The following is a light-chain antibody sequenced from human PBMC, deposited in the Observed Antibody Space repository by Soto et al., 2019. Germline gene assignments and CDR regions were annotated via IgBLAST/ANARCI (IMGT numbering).Light chain of an antibody. CDR3: TVWDDSLRGRL. J-gene: IGLJ2*01. V-gene: IGLV1-47*01. Sequence: QSVLTQPPSASGTPGQSATISCSGTSSSIESNYVYWYQQLPGTAPRLLIYRNNQRPSGVPDRFSGSKSGTSASLAISALRSEDEADYYCTVWDDSLRGRLFGGGTKVTVL. CDR1: SSSIESNY. CDR2: RNN.